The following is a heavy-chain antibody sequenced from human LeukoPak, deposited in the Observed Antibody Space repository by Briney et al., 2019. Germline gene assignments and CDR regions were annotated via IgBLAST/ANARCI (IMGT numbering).Heavy chain of an antibody. V-gene: IGHV3-11*01. J-gene: IGHJ6*02. CDR2: ISSGGSTI. CDR1: GFTFSDYY. CDR3: ARAGRFSYPLYGMDV. Sequence: GGSLRLSCAASGFTFSDYYMSWIRQAPGKGLEWVSYISSGGSTIYYADSVKGRFTNSRDNAKNSLYLQMNSLRAEDTAVYYCARAGRFSYPLYGMDVWGQGTTVTVSS.